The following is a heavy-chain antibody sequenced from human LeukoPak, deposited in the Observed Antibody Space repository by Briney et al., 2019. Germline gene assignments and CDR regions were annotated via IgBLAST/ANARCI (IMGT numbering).Heavy chain of an antibody. D-gene: IGHD3-3*01. V-gene: IGHV4-4*07. Sequence: SETLSLTCTVSGGSTSSYYWSWLRQPAGKGLEWIGRIYTSRSTNYNPSLKSRVTMSVDTSKNQFSLKLSSVTAADTAVYYCAREGSGYYSLDYWGQGTLVTVSS. CDR2: IYTSRST. J-gene: IGHJ4*02. CDR3: AREGSGYYSLDY. CDR1: GGSTSSYY.